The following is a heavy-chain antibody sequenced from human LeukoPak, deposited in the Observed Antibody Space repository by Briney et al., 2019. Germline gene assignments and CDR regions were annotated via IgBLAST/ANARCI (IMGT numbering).Heavy chain of an antibody. D-gene: IGHD6-19*01. CDR2: IKQDGSEK. J-gene: IGHJ4*02. CDR3: ARAGGWYVEDYFDY. V-gene: IGHV3-7*01. Sequence: PGGSLRLSCAASGFTFSSYWMSWVRQAPGKGLEWVANIKQDGSEKYYVDSVKGRFTISRDNAKNSLYLQMNSLRAEDTAVYYCARAGGWYVEDYFDYWGQGTLVTVSS. CDR1: GFTFSSYW.